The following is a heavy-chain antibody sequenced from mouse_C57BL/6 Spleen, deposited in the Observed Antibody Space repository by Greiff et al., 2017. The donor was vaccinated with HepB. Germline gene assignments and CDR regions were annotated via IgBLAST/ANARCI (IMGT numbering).Heavy chain of an antibody. D-gene: IGHD1-1*01. CDR2: IYPGDGDT. J-gene: IGHJ2*01. V-gene: IGHV1-82*01. CDR3: ARYYGSSYVIDY. CDR1: GYAFSSSW. Sequence: QVQLKQSGPELVKPGASVKISCKASGYAFSSSWMNWVKQRPGKGLEWIGRIYPGDGDTNYNGKFKGKATLTADKSSSTAYMQLSSLTSEDSAVYFCARYYGSSYVIDYWGQGTTLTVSS.